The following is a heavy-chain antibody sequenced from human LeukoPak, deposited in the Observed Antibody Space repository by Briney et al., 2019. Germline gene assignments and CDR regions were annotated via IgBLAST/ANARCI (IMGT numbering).Heavy chain of an antibody. Sequence: PGGSLRLSCAASGFTVSSNYMSWVRQAPGKGLEWVSVIYSGGTIYYADSVKGRFTISRDSSKKTVYLQMNSLRAEDTAVYYCAREATVSQGAFDIWGQGTMVTVSS. CDR2: IYSGGTI. J-gene: IGHJ3*02. D-gene: IGHD4-17*01. CDR3: AREATVSQGAFDI. CDR1: GFTVSSNY. V-gene: IGHV3-53*01.